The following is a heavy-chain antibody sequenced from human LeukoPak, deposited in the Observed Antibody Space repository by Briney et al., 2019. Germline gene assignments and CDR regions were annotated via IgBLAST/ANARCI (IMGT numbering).Heavy chain of an antibody. J-gene: IGHJ4*02. CDR1: GYIFSNFFTSYG. CDR3: ARESFIVGATEFDY. D-gene: IGHD1-26*01. CDR2: ISAYNGNT. Sequence: ASVTVSCKASGYIFSNFFTSYGISWVRQAPGQGLEWMGWISAYNGNTNYAQKLQGRVTMTTDTSTSTACMELRSLRSDDTAVYYCARESFIVGATEFDYWGQGTLVTVSS. V-gene: IGHV1-18*01.